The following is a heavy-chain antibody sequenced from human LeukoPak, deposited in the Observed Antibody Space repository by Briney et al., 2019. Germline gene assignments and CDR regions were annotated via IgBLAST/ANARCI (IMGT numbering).Heavy chain of an antibody. CDR1: GFTFSSYA. CDR2: ISTSGDST. D-gene: IGHD3-10*01. V-gene: IGHV3-23*01. J-gene: IGHJ5*02. Sequence: PGGSLRLSCAASGFTFSSYAMSWVRQAPGKGLEWVASISTSGDSTYYADSVKGRFTISRDNSKNTLYVQMNSLRVEDTAVYYCVKGHSSGNWFDPWGQGTRVTVSS. CDR3: VKGHSSGNWFDP.